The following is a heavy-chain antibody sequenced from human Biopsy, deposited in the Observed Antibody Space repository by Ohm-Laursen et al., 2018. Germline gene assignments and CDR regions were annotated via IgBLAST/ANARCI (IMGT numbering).Heavy chain of an antibody. D-gene: IGHD1-26*01. CDR3: ARDRIELEATPTNADYYYFGMDV. Sequence: ASVKVSCKASGYMFLRYYIHWVRQAPGKGLEWMGIIAPRGSDATYAQKFQGRLIMTTNTSTATVYMQLGNLTSEDTAVYFCARDRIELEATPTNADYYYFGMDVWGQGTTVTVS. CDR2: IAPRGSDA. J-gene: IGHJ6*02. CDR1: GYMFLRYY. V-gene: IGHV1-46*01.